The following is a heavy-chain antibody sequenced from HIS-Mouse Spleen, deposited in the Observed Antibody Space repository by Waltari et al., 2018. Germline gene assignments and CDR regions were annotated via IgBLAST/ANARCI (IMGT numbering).Heavy chain of an antibody. CDR1: GFPFSSYG. V-gene: IGHV3-30*03. CDR2: ISYDGSNK. D-gene: IGHD1-26*01. J-gene: IGHJ3*01. CDR3: VVSGS. Sequence: QVQLVESGGGVVQPGRSLRLSCAASGFPFSSYGMHWVRQAPGKGLEWVEVISYDGSNKYYADSVKGRFTISRDNSKNTLYLQMNSLRAEDTAVYYCVVSGSWGQGTMVTVSS.